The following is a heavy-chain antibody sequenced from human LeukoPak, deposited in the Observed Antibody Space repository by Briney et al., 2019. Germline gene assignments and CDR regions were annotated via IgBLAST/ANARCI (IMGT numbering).Heavy chain of an antibody. V-gene: IGHV4-34*01. CDR2: INHSGST. CDR3: AKGMYYYGSGSYRTRWFDP. J-gene: IGHJ5*02. Sequence: SETLSLTCTVSGGSISSYYWSWIRQPPGKGLEWIGEINHSGSTNYNPSLKSRVTISVDTSKNQFSLKLSSVTAADTAVYYCAKGMYYYGSGSYRTRWFDPWGQGTLVTVSS. D-gene: IGHD3-10*01. CDR1: GGSISSYY.